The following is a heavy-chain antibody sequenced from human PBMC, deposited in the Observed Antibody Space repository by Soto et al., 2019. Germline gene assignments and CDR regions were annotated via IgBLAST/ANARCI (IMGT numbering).Heavy chain of an antibody. V-gene: IGHV4-39*01. CDR1: GGSISGSSYF. D-gene: IGHD2-2*02. J-gene: IGHJ4*02. CDR2: IYYSGST. CDR3: ATIPATTILTDY. Sequence: PSETLSLTCTVSGGSISGSSYFWGWIRQPPGKGLEWIGSIYYSGSTYYNPSLKSRVTISVDTSKNQFSLKLSSVTAADTAVYYCATIPATTILTDYWGQGTLVTVS.